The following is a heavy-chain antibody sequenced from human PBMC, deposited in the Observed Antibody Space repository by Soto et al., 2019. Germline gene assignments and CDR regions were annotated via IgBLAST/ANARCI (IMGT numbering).Heavy chain of an antibody. CDR2: IYWHDGK. J-gene: IGHJ4*02. CDR1: GFSLSTSGVG. Sequence: QITLKESGPTLVRPTQTLTLTCAFSGFSLSTSGVGVGWIRQPPGNALGWLAVIYWHDGKHYSPSLRSRLTITKATSKNQVVLTMTKMDPMNTGTYYFAHKGPEDWPLDYWGQGTLVTVSS. D-gene: IGHD3-9*01. V-gene: IGHV2-5*01. CDR3: AHKGPEDWPLDY.